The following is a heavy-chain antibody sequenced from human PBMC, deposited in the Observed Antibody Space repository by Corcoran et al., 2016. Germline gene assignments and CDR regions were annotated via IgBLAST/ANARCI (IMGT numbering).Heavy chain of an antibody. CDR1: GFSFSSSW. V-gene: IGHV3-7*03. Sequence: EVPLVESGGGLVQPGGSLRLSCAASGFSFSSSWMDWVRQIPGKGLEWVANIKYDGSETYFVDSVKGRFTISRDNAQNSLYLQMNSLKDEDTAMYYCSESLNSWGQGTLVTVSS. CDR2: IKYDGSET. J-gene: IGHJ4*02. CDR3: SESLNS.